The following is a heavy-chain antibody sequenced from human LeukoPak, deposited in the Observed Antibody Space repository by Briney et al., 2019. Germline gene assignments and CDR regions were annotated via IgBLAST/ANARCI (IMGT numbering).Heavy chain of an antibody. CDR1: GYTFTGYY. D-gene: IGHD2-2*01. CDR2: INPNSGGT. V-gene: IGHV1-2*06. CDR3: ARGAVVPAATIDAFDI. J-gene: IGHJ3*02. Sequence: ASVKVSCKASGYTFTGYYMHWVRQAPGQGLELMGRINPNSGGTNYAQKFQGRVTMTRDTSISTAYMELSRLRSDDTAVYYCARGAVVPAATIDAFDIWGQGTMVTVSS.